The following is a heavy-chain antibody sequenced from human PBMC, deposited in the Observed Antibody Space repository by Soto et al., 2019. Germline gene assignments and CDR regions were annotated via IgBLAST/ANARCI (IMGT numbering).Heavy chain of an antibody. CDR2: INQDGSEK. D-gene: IGHD2-2*01. CDR3: ARARGWNIVIIPAASDY. CDR1: GFTFSTYW. V-gene: IGHV3-7*01. Sequence: EVQLVESGGGLVQPGGSLRLSCAASGFTFSTYWMSWVRQAPGKGLEWVANINQDGSEKYYVDSVKGRFTISRDNAKNSLYLQMTSLRADETAVCYCARARGWNIVIIPAASDYWGQGTLVTVSS. J-gene: IGHJ4*02.